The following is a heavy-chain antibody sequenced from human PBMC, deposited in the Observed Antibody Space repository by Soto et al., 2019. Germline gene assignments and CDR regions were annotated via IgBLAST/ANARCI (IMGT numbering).Heavy chain of an antibody. D-gene: IGHD3-10*01. CDR3: AKGRWIYYGSGSFDY. Sequence: GGSLRLSCAASGFTFSSYGMHWVRQAPGKGLEWVAVISYDGSNKYYADSVKGRFTISRDNSKNTLYLQMNSLRAEDTAVYYCAKGRWIYYGSGSFDYWGQGTLVTVSS. J-gene: IGHJ4*02. CDR1: GFTFSSYG. CDR2: ISYDGSNK. V-gene: IGHV3-30*18.